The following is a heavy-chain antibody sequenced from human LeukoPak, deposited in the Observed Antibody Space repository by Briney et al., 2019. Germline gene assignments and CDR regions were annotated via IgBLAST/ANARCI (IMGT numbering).Heavy chain of an antibody. J-gene: IGHJ5*02. CDR1: GGSISSDIYY. D-gene: IGHD5-24*01. CDR2: IYYSGST. V-gene: IGHV4-39*01. CDR3: ARSENYIPEDWFDP. Sequence: PPETLSLTCTVSGGSISSDIYYWGWIRQPPGKGLERIGSIYYSGSTYYNPSLKSRVTISVDTSKNQFSLKLSSVTAADTALYYCARSENYIPEDWFDPWGQGTLVTVSS.